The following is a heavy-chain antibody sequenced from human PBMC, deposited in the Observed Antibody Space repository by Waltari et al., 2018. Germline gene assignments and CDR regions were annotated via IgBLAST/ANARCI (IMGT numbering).Heavy chain of an antibody. D-gene: IGHD4-4*01. CDR1: GYTFTSYY. Sequence: QVQLVQSGAEVMKPGASVKVSCKASGYTFTSYYMHWVRQAPGQGLEWMGIINPSGGSTSYAQKFQGRVTMTRDTSTSTVYMELSSLRSEDTAVYYCARDPYSNYGYYYYGMDVWGQGTTVTVSS. CDR2: INPSGGST. CDR3: ARDPYSNYGYYYYGMDV. J-gene: IGHJ6*02. V-gene: IGHV1-46*01.